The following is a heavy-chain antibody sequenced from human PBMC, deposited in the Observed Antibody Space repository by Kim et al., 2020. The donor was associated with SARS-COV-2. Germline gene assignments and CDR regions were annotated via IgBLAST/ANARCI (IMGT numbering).Heavy chain of an antibody. J-gene: IGHJ4*02. CDR1: GGSISSYY. D-gene: IGHD3-3*01. Sequence: SETLSLTCTVSGGSISSYYWSWIRQPPGKGLEWIGYIYYSGSTNYNPSLKSRVTISVDTSKNQFSLKLSSVTAADTAVYYCASVYYDFWSGAYYFDYWGQGTLVTVSS. V-gene: IGHV4-59*01. CDR3: ASVYYDFWSGAYYFDY. CDR2: IYYSGST.